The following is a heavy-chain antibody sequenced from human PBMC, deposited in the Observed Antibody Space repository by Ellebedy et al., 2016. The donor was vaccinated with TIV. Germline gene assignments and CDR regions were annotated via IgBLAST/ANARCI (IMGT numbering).Heavy chain of an antibody. D-gene: IGHD6-19*01. J-gene: IGHJ6*02. CDR2: IYSGGST. V-gene: IGHV3-53*01. CDR1: GFTVSSNY. CDR3: ARDSPLSVAGTDYYYYYGMDV. Sequence: GGSLRLSCAASGFTVSSNYMSWVRQAPGKGLEWVSVIYSGGSTYYADSVKGRFTISRDNAKNSLYLQMNSLRDEDTAVYYCARDSPLSVAGTDYYYYYGMDVWGQGTTVTVSS.